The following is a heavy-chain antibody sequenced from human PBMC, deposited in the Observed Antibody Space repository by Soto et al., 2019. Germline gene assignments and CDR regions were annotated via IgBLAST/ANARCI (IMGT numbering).Heavy chain of an antibody. Sequence: GGSLRLSCAASGFTFSSYGMHWVRQAPGKGLEWVAVISYDGSNKYYADSVKGRFTISRDNSKNTLYLQMNSLRAEDTAVYYCAKDGYSLFDYWGQGTLVTVSS. CDR2: ISYDGSNK. D-gene: IGHD5-12*01. CDR1: GFTFSSYG. CDR3: AKDGYSLFDY. V-gene: IGHV3-30*18. J-gene: IGHJ4*02.